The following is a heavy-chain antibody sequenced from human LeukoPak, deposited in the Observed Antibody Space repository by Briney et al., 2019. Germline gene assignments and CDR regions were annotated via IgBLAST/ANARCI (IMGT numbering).Heavy chain of an antibody. CDR3: ARATMVQGVSYYYYYMDV. V-gene: IGHV1-69*13. J-gene: IGHJ6*03. CDR2: IIPIFGTA. CDR1: GGTFSSYA. D-gene: IGHD3-10*01. Sequence: SVKVSCKASGGTFSSYAISWVRQAPGQGLEWMGGIIPIFGTANYAQKFQGRVTITADESTSTAYMELSSLRSEDTAVYYCARATMVQGVSYYYYYMDVWGKGTTVTVSS.